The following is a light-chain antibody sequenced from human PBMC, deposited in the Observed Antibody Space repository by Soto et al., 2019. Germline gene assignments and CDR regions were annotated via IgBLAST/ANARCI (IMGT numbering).Light chain of an antibody. CDR1: QSISSY. Sequence: EIQMSKSPSSLSASIGDRVTITGRASQSISSYLNWYQQKPGKAPKLLIYAASSLQSGVPSRFSGSGSGTDFTLAISSLQPEDFATYYCQQTYSSPFTFGQGT. CDR3: QQTYSSPFT. CDR2: AAS. J-gene: IGKJ5*01. V-gene: IGKV1-39*01.